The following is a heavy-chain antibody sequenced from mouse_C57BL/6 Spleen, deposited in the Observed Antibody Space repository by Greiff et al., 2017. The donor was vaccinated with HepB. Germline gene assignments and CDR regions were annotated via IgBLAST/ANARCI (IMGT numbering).Heavy chain of an antibody. Sequence: EVQLQESGPGLVQPSQSLSLTCSVPGYSITSGYYWNWIRQLPGNKLEWTGYISYDGSNNYNPSPKNRISITRDTSKKQFFLKLSSVTTEDTDTDYCARGEAHDSFAYWGQGTLVTVSA. V-gene: IGHV3-6*01. D-gene: IGHD2-4*01. CDR2: ISYDGSN. J-gene: IGHJ3*01. CDR1: GYSITSGYY. CDR3: ARGEAHDSFAY.